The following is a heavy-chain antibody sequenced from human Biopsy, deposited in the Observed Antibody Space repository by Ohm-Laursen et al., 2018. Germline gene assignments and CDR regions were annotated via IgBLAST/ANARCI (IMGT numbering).Heavy chain of an antibody. J-gene: IGHJ4*02. CDR3: ARDGEAKYCKHGVCPSDF. V-gene: IGHV3-21*01. CDR1: GFTFRDLS. D-gene: IGHD2-8*01. Sequence: SLRLSCSASGFTFRDLSMNWVRQAPGKGLEWVSFISASGNHIYYTDSVKGRFTVSRDNGKNSVYLQMNSLRVEDTAVYYCARDGEAKYCKHGVCPSDFWGQGTLVTVSS. CDR2: ISASGNHI.